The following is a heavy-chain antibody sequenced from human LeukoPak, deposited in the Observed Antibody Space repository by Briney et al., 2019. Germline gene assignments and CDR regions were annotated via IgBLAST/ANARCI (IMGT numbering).Heavy chain of an antibody. CDR3: ARVEMAAALYYYYYGMDV. CDR1: GFTFSRYW. Sequence: GGSLTLSCAASGFTFSRYWMSWVRQAPGKGLEWVANIKQDGSEKFYVDSVKGRFTISRDNAKNSLYLQMNSLRAEDTAVYYCARVEMAAALYYYYYGMDVWGQGTTVTVSS. D-gene: IGHD6-13*01. CDR2: IKQDGSEK. V-gene: IGHV3-7*01. J-gene: IGHJ6*02.